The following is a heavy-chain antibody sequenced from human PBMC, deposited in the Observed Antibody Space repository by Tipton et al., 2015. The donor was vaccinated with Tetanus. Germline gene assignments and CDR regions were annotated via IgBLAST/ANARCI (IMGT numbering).Heavy chain of an antibody. CDR1: GFTFDDYT. CDR2: ISGSRLTP. V-gene: IGHV3-23*01. D-gene: IGHD2-21*02. Sequence: SLRLSCAASGFTFDDYTMNWVRQAPGNGLEWVAAISGSRLTPYYADSVKGRFTISRDNSNNTLYVQMDSLRAEDTAVYSCARGMAEASNCGGDCYSDYWGQGTLVTVSS. CDR3: ARGMAEASNCGGDCYSDY. J-gene: IGHJ4*02.